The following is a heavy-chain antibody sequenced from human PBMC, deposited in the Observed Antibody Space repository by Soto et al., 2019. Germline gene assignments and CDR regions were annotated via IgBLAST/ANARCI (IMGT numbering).Heavy chain of an antibody. CDR2: ISSSSSTI. J-gene: IGHJ4*02. D-gene: IGHD2-2*01. CDR1: GFTFSSYS. CDR3: ARVPATAKGY. Sequence: GGSLRLSCAAAGFTFSSYSMNWVRQAPGKGLEWVSYISSSSSTIYYADSVKGRFTISRDNAKNSLYLQMNSLRAEDTAVYYCARVPATAKGYWGQGTLVTVSS. V-gene: IGHV3-48*01.